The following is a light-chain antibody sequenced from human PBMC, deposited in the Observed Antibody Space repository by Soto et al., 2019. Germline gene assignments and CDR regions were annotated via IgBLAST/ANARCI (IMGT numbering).Light chain of an antibody. J-gene: IGKJ2*01. Sequence: DIPMTQSPSTLSASVGARVTITCRASQSISSWLAWYQQKPGKAPKLLIYGASSLVSGVPSRFSGSGSVTEFNLTIDSLQPDDFATYDCQQYSSSSPSFGKGTKLEI. CDR2: GAS. CDR1: QSISSW. CDR3: QQYSSSSPS. V-gene: IGKV1-5*01.